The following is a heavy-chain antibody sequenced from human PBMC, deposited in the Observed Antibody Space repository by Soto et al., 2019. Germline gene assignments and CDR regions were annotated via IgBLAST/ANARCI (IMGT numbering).Heavy chain of an antibody. V-gene: IGHV3-11*06. J-gene: IGHJ2*01. CDR1: GFTFSDYY. CDR2: ISSSSSYT. Sequence: PWWSLRLSCSASGFTFSDYYMSWIRQAPGKGLEWVSYISSSSSYTNYADSVKGRFTISRDNAKNSLYLQMNSLRAEDTAVYYCARSLTGQGYWYFDLWGRGTLVTVS. CDR3: ARSLTGQGYWYFDL. D-gene: IGHD1-20*01.